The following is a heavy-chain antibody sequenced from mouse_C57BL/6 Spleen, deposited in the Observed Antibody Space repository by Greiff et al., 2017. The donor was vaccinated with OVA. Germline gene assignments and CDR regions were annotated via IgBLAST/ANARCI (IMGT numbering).Heavy chain of an antibody. CDR1: GYTFTSYW. CDR3: AIDPGSFYAMDY. V-gene: IGHV1-74*01. J-gene: IGHJ4*01. Sequence: QVQLQQPGAELVKPGASVKVSCKASGYTFTSYWMHWVKQRPGQGLEWIGRIHPSDSDTNYNQKFKGKATLTVDKSSSTAYMQLSSLTSEGSAVYYWAIDPGSFYAMDYWGQGTSVTVSS. D-gene: IGHD1-1*02. CDR2: IHPSDSDT.